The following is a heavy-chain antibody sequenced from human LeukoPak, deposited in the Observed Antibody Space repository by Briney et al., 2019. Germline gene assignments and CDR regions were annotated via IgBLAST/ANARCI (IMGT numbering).Heavy chain of an antibody. CDR3: ARVQTVAGFDY. V-gene: IGHV3-66*01. D-gene: IGHD6-19*01. CDR2: IYSGGST. CDR1: GFTVSSYY. J-gene: IGHJ4*02. Sequence: GGSLRLSCAASGFTVSSYYMSWVRQAPGKGLEWVSVIYSGGSTYYADSVKGRFTISRDNSKNTLYLQMNSLRAEDTAVYYCARVQTVAGFDYWGQGTLVTVSS.